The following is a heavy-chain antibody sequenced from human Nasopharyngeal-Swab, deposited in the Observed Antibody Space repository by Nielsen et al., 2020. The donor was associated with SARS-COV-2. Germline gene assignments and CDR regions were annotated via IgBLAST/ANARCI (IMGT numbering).Heavy chain of an antibody. CDR1: GFTFSNFR. CDR3: ARALEYSSSSWDY. J-gene: IGHJ4*02. Sequence: GESLKISCAASGFTFSNFRMNWVRQAPGKGLEWVSCISSNSDTKYYADSVKGRFTISRDNAKNSLYLQMNSLRHEDTAVYYCARALEYSSSSWDYWGQGTLVTVSS. CDR2: ISSNSDTK. V-gene: IGHV3-48*02. D-gene: IGHD6-6*01.